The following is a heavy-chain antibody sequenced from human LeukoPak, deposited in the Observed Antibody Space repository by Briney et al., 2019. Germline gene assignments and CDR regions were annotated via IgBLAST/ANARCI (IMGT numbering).Heavy chain of an antibody. Sequence: ASVTVSFKPSVNELNDFYFNWVRQAPGRGLEWVGWINPHSRATHYAQRFRGRVTIEASISTGYLELNSLTSDDTAVYYCVTTSVTHTRDPWGQGTLVTVSS. CDR2: INPHSRAT. CDR1: VNELNDFY. CDR3: VTTSVTHTRDP. V-gene: IGHV1-2*02. J-gene: IGHJ5*02. D-gene: IGHD5/OR15-5a*01.